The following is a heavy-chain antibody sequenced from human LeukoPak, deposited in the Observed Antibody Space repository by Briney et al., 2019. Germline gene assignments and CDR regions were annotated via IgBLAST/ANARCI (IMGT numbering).Heavy chain of an antibody. CDR3: ARVRGVQAMVTEIDY. J-gene: IGHJ4*02. V-gene: IGHV3-30*03. D-gene: IGHD5-18*01. CDR1: GFTFSSYG. CDR2: ISYDGSNK. Sequence: GGSLRLSCAASGFTFSSYGMHWVRQAPGKGLEWVAVISYDGSNKYYADSVKGRFTISRDNSKNTLYLQMNSLRADDTAVYYCARVRGVQAMVTEIDYWGQGTLVTVSS.